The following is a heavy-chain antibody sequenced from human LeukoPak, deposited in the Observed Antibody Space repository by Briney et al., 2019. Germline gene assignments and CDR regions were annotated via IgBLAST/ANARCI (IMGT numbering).Heavy chain of an antibody. CDR2: ISSSSSYI. Sequence: MTGGSLRLSCAASGFTFSSYSMNWVRQAPGKGLEWVSSISSSSSYIYYADSVKCRFTISRDNAKNSPYLQMNSLRAEDTAVYYCASYYGSGKKDYWGQGTLVTVSS. J-gene: IGHJ4*02. CDR3: ASYYGSGKKDY. D-gene: IGHD3-10*01. CDR1: GFTFSSYS. V-gene: IGHV3-21*01.